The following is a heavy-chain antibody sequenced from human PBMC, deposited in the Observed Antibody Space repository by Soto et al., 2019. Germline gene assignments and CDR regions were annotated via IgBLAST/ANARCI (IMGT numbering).Heavy chain of an antibody. D-gene: IGHD2-2*01. V-gene: IGHV3-53*01. J-gene: IGHJ4*02. CDR1: GFTVSSNY. Sequence: GGSLRLSCAASGFTVSSNYMSWVRQAPGKGLGWVSVIYSGGSTYYADSVKGRFTISRDNSKNTLYLQMNSLRAKDTAVYYCARDSANPASGTIDYWGQGTLVTVSS. CDR3: ARDSANPASGTIDY. CDR2: IYSGGST.